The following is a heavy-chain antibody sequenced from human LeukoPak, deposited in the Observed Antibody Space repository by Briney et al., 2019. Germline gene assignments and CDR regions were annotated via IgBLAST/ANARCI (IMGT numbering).Heavy chain of an antibody. CDR1: GYSISSGYY. J-gene: IGHJ4*02. D-gene: IGHD3-3*01. CDR3: ARLAYNDFWSG. V-gene: IGHV4-38-2*01. Sequence: PSETLSLTCAVSGYSISSGYYWGWIRQPPGKGLEWIGSIYRSGSTYYNPSLKSRVTISADTSKNQFSLKLSSVTAADTAVYYCARLAYNDFWSGWGQGTLVTVSS. CDR2: IYRSGST.